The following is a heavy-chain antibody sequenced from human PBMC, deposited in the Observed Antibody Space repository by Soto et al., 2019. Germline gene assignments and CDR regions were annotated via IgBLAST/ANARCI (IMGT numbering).Heavy chain of an antibody. Sequence: ASVKVSCKASGGTFSSYAISWVRQAPGQGLEWMGGIIPIFGTANYAQKFQGRVTITADKSTSTAYVELSSLRSEDTAVYYCARGIPPPDIVVVPAASVYYYYYGMDVWGQGTTVTVSS. CDR2: IIPIFGTA. V-gene: IGHV1-69*06. CDR3: ARGIPPPDIVVVPAASVYYYYYGMDV. D-gene: IGHD2-2*01. CDR1: GGTFSSYA. J-gene: IGHJ6*02.